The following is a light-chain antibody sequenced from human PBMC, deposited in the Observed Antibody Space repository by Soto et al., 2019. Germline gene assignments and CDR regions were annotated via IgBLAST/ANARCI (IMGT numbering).Light chain of an antibody. J-gene: IGKJ4*01. V-gene: IGKV2-28*01. Sequence: EIGMTQSPLSLPVTPGEPAYISCRSSQSLLHSNGYNYLDWYLQKPGQSPQVLIYLGSNRASGVPDRFSGSGAGTDFTLKISRVEAEYVGMYSCMQAQRAPLTLAGGTKVQIK. CDR2: LGS. CDR3: MQAQRAPLT. CDR1: QSLLHSNGYNY.